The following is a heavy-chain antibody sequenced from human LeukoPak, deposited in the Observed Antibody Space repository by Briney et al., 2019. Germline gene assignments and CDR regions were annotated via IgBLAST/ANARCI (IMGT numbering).Heavy chain of an antibody. CDR1: GGSINSDY. J-gene: IGHJ3*02. D-gene: IGHD3-10*01. CDR3: ARVGGMTTIXXXAFDI. CDR2: IYHSGST. V-gene: IGHV4-59*01. Sequence: SETLSLTCSVSGGSINSDYWNWIRQPPGKGLEWIGYIYHSGSTNYNPSLKSRVTISIDKSKKQFSLKLISVTAADTAIYYCARVGGMTTIXXXAFDIWGXGTMVTV.